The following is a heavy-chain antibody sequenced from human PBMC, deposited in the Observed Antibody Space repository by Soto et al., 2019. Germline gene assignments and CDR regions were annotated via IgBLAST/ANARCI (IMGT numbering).Heavy chain of an antibody. Sequence: QVRLVQSGAEVKRPGASVKVSCTPSGYSFTTFDINWVRQAAGQGFEWMGWVTPVSGYARLAQKFQGRVTMTRDISLSTVYMELSGLTLEATAVYCCARGVSNGVDYWGQGSLVTVSS. CDR2: VTPVSGYA. V-gene: IGHV1-8*01. CDR3: ARGVSNGVDY. J-gene: IGHJ4*02. D-gene: IGHD2-8*01. CDR1: GYSFTTFD.